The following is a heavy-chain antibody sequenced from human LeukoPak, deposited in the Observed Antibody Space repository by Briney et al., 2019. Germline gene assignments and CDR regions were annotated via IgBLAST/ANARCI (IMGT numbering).Heavy chain of an antibody. Sequence: SETLSLTCTVSGGSISSSSYYWGWIRQPPGKGLEWIGSIYYSGSTYYNPSLKSRVTISVDTSKNQFSLKLSSVTAADTAVYYCAKGDSYVGMALDYWGQGTLVTVSS. D-gene: IGHD5-18*01. J-gene: IGHJ4*02. V-gene: IGHV4-39*07. CDR3: AKGDSYVGMALDY. CDR2: IYYSGST. CDR1: GGSISSSSYY.